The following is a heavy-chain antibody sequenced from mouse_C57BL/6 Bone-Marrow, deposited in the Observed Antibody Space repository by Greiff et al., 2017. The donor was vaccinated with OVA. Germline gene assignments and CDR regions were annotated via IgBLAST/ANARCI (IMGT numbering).Heavy chain of an antibody. CDR1: GYTFTSYW. J-gene: IGHJ4*01. CDR2: IDPSDSYT. V-gene: IGHV1-50*01. Sequence: QVQLQQPGAELVKPGASVNLSCKASGYTFTSYWMQWVKQRPGQGLEWIGEIDPSDSYTNYNQKFKGKATLTVDTSSSTAYMQLSSLTSEDSAVYYCARKAYYSNYEYYAMDYWGQGTSVTVSS. D-gene: IGHD2-5*01. CDR3: ARKAYYSNYEYYAMDY.